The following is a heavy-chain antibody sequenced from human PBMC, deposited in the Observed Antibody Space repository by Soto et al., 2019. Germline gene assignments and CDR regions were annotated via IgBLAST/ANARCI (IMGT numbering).Heavy chain of an antibody. J-gene: IGHJ6*04. Sequence: QVQLVQSGAEVKTPGSSVKVSCKASGGTLSSYAISWVRQAPGQGLAWMGGIIPIFGTANYAQKFQGRVTFTADESTSPAYMELSSLRSEDTAMYYCGGDVAARPEDYYYYGMDVWGGGTTVIVSS. CDR1: GGTLSSYA. V-gene: IGHV1-69*12. D-gene: IGHD6-6*01. CDR2: IIPIFGTA. CDR3: GGDVAARPEDYYYYGMDV.